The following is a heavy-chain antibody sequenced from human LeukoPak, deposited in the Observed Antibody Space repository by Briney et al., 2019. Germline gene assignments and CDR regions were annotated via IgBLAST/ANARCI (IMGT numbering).Heavy chain of an antibody. CDR3: ASSYYDILTGYGDYYFDY. CDR2: INAGNGNT. Sequence: GASVKVSCKASGYTFTSYAMHWVRQAPGQRLEWMGWINAGNGNTKYSQKFQGRVTITRDTSASTAYMELSSLRSEDTAVYYCASSYYDILTGYGDYYFDYWGQGTLVTVSS. V-gene: IGHV1-3*01. CDR1: GYTFTSYA. D-gene: IGHD3-9*01. J-gene: IGHJ4*02.